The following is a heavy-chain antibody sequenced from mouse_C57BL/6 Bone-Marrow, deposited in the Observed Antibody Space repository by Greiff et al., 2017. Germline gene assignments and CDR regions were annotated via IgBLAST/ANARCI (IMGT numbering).Heavy chain of an antibody. CDR3: ARDGNYEYYYAMDD. CDR1: GFTFSSYA. J-gene: IGHJ4*01. Sequence: EVMLVESGGGLVKPGGSLKLSCAASGFTFSSYAMSWVRQTPEKRLEWVATISDGGSYTYYPDNVKGRFTISRDNAKNNLYLQMSHLKSEDTAMYYCARDGNYEYYYAMDDWGQGTSVTVSS. CDR2: ISDGGSYT. V-gene: IGHV5-4*01. D-gene: IGHD2-1*01.